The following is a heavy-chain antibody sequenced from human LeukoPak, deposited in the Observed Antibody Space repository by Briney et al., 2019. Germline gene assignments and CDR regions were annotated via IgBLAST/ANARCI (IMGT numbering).Heavy chain of an antibody. J-gene: IGHJ6*02. CDR2: IYHSGST. V-gene: IGHV4-30-2*01. Sequence: PSETLSLTCAVSGGSISSGGYSWSWIRQPPGKGLEWIGYIYHSGSTYYNPSLKSRVTISVDRSKNQFSLKLSSVTAADTAVYYCARVTGVYGMGVWGQGTTVTVSS. CDR1: GGSISSGGYS. D-gene: IGHD1-14*01. CDR3: ARVTGVYGMGV.